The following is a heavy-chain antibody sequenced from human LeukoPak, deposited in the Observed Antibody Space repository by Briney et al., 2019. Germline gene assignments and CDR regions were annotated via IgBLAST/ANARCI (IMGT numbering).Heavy chain of an antibody. J-gene: IGHJ6*02. CDR2: MNPNSGNT. CDR3: ARDARYCSSTSCYPPYYYYGMDV. D-gene: IGHD2-2*01. CDR1: GYTFTSYD. Sequence: EASVKVSRKASGYTFTSYDINWVRQATGQGLEWMGWMNPNSGNTGYAQKFQGRVTMTRNTSISTAYMELSSLRSEDTAVYYCARDARYCSSTSCYPPYYYYGMDVWGQGTTVTVSS. V-gene: IGHV1-8*01.